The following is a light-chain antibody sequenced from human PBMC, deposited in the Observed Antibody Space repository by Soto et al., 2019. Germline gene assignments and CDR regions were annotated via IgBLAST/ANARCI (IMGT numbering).Light chain of an antibody. CDR2: AAS. CDR1: QGIRHY. J-gene: IGKJ4*01. Sequence: AIQMTQSPSSLSASVGDRVTITCRASQGIRHYLGWYQQKPGKAPKLLIYAASSLQSGVPSRFSGSGYGTDFTLTISSLQPEDFATYYCLQDYNYPLTFGGGTKVEIK. CDR3: LQDYNYPLT. V-gene: IGKV1-6*01.